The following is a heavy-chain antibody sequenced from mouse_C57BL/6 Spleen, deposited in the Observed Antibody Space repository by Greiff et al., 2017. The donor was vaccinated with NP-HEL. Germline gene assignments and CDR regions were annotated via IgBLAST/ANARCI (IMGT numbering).Heavy chain of an antibody. J-gene: IGHJ3*01. CDR2: IYPRDGST. D-gene: IGHD2-1*01. Sequence: QVQLQQSGPELVKPGASVKLPCKASGYTFTSYDINWVKQRPGQGLEWIGWIYPRDGSTKYNEKFKGKATLTVDTSSSTAYMELHSLTSEDSAVYFCARLYGTAWFAYWGQGTLVTVSA. V-gene: IGHV1-85*01. CDR1: GYTFTSYD. CDR3: ARLYGTAWFAY.